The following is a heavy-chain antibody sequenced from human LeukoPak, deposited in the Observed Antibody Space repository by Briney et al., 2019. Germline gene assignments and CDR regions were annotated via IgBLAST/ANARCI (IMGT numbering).Heavy chain of an antibody. D-gene: IGHD3-22*01. CDR1: GGSISRCY. V-gene: IGHV4-59*01. Sequence: SETLSLTCTVSGGSISRCYWSWIRQPPGTGLEWIGYIYYSGSTNYNPSLKSRVTISVDTSKNQFSLKLSSVTAADTAVYYCARDPDYYDSSGSSGYFDLWGRGTLVTVSS. CDR3: ARDPDYYDSSGSSGYFDL. J-gene: IGHJ2*01. CDR2: IYYSGST.